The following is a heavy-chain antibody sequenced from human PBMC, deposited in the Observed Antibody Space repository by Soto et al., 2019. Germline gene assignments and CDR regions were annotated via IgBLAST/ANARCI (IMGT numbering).Heavy chain of an antibody. J-gene: IGHJ4*02. CDR1: GFTFSSYS. V-gene: IGHV3-21*01. CDR2: ISSSSSYI. CDR3: ARVSEATVPFDF. Sequence: GGSLRLSCADSGFTFSSYSMNWVRQAPGKGLEWVSSISSSSSYIYYADSVKGRFTISRDNAKNSLYLQMNSLRAEDTAVYYCARVSEATVPFDFLGQGTLVTVSS. D-gene: IGHD1-26*01.